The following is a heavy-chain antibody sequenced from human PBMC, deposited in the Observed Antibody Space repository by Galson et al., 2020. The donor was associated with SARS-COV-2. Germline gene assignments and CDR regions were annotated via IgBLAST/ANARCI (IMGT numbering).Heavy chain of an antibody. CDR3: ARADFIVGYDSRGEGDAFDI. CDR2: IYYSGST. Sequence: TLSLTCTVSGGSISSGGYYWSWIRQHPGKGLEWIGYIYYSGSTYYNPSLKSRVTISVDTSKNQFSLKLSSVTAADTAVYYCARADFIVGYDSRGEGDAFDIWGQGTMVTVSS. J-gene: IGHJ3*02. D-gene: IGHD3-22*01. CDR1: GGSISSGGYY. V-gene: IGHV4-31*03.